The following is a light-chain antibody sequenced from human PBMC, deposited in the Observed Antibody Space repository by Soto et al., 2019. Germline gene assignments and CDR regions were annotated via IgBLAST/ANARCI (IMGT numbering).Light chain of an antibody. Sequence: EIVLTQSPGTLSLSPGERATLSCRASQSVSSSYLAWYQQKTGQAPRLLVYGASSRAAGIPDRFSGSGSGTDFTLTISRLETEDLAVYYCQQYGTSPWTFGQGTKVDIK. CDR1: QSVSSSY. CDR3: QQYGTSPWT. CDR2: GAS. V-gene: IGKV3-20*01. J-gene: IGKJ1*01.